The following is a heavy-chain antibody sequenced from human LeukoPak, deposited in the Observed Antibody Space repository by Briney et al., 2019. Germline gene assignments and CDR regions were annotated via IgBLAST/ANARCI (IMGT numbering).Heavy chain of an antibody. CDR2: ISSSGTST. Sequence: PGGSLRLSCAASGFTFSSYAMNWVRQAPGKGLEWVSAISSSGTSTYYADADSVKGRFTISRDNSKNTLYLQMNSLRAEDTAVYYCAKNLGYHSSFDYRGQGTLVTVSS. D-gene: IGHD5-12*01. CDR3: AKNLGYHSSFDY. CDR1: GFTFSSYA. J-gene: IGHJ4*02. V-gene: IGHV3-23*01.